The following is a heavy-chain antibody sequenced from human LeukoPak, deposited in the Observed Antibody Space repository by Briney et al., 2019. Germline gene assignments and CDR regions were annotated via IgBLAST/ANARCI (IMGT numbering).Heavy chain of an antibody. V-gene: IGHV4-4*02. CDR2: IYHSGST. CDR3: ARDRRDGGSLYFDL. Sequence: GSLRLSCAASGFTFSSYAMSWVRQPPGKGLEWIGEIYHSGSTNYNPSLKSRVTISVDKSKNQFSLKLSSVTAADTAVYYCARDRRDGGSLYFDLWGRGTLVTVSS. J-gene: IGHJ2*01. CDR1: GFTFSSYAM. D-gene: IGHD4-23*01.